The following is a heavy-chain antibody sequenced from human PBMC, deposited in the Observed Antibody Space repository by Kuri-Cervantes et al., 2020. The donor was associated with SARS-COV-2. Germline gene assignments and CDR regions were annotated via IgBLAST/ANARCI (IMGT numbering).Heavy chain of an antibody. CDR2: IYYSGST. Sequence: SETLSLTCTVSGGSISSHYWSWIRQPPGKGLEWIGYIYYSGSTNYNPSLKSRVTISVDTSKNQLSLKLSSVTAADTAVYYCARGGGSYPYYFDYWGQGTLVTVSS. V-gene: IGHV4-59*08. J-gene: IGHJ4*02. D-gene: IGHD1-26*01. CDR1: GGSISSHY. CDR3: ARGGGSYPYYFDY.